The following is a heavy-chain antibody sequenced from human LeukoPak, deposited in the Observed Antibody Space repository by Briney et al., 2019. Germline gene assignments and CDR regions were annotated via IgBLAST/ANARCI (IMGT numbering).Heavy chain of an antibody. V-gene: IGHV4-59*10. D-gene: IGHD2-15*01. CDR2: IYTSGTT. CDR1: GGSISSYY. J-gene: IGHJ4*02. Sequence: PSETLSLTCAASGGSISSYYWSWIRQPPGKGLEWVGRIYTSGTTNYNPSLKSRVTMSVDTSKNQFSLNLNSVTAADTAVYYCARTSPRAATFDYWGQGTLVTVSS. CDR3: ARTSPRAATFDY.